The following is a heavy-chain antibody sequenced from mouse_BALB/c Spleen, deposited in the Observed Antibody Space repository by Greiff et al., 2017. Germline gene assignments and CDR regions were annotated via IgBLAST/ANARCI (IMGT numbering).Heavy chain of an antibody. CDR1: GFTFTDYY. V-gene: IGHV7-3*02. Sequence: EVNVVESGGGLVQPGGSLRLSCATSGFTFTDYYMSWVRQPPGKALEWLGFIRNKANGYTTEYSASVKGRFTISRDNSQSILYLQMNTLRAEDSATYYCASRYGYAMDYWGQGTSVTVSS. CDR2: IRNKANGYTT. CDR3: ASRYGYAMDY. J-gene: IGHJ4*01. D-gene: IGHD2-14*01.